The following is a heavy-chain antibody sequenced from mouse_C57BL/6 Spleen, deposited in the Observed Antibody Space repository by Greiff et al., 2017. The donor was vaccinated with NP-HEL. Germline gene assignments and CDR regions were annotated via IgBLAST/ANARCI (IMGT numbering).Heavy chain of an antibody. CDR2: IYPSDSET. J-gene: IGHJ2*01. Sequence: KQRPGQGLEWIGNIYPSDSETHYNQKFKDKATLTVDKSSSTAYMQLSSLTSEDSAVYYCAREGAYSPYYFDYWGQGTTLTVSS. D-gene: IGHD2-10*01. V-gene: IGHV1-61*01. CDR3: AREGAYSPYYFDY.